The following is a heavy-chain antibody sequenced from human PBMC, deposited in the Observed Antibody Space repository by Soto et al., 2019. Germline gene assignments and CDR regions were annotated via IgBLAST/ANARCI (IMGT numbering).Heavy chain of an antibody. CDR1: GYTFTSYA. J-gene: IGHJ4*02. D-gene: IGHD6-19*01. Sequence: QVQLVQSGAEVKKPGASVKVSCKASGYTFTSYAMHWVRQAPGQRLEWMGWINAGNGNTKYSQKFQGRVTITRDTSASTAYMELSSLRSEETAVYYCARESGALAVAGTVFDYWGQGTLVTVSS. V-gene: IGHV1-3*01. CDR3: ARESGALAVAGTVFDY. CDR2: INAGNGNT.